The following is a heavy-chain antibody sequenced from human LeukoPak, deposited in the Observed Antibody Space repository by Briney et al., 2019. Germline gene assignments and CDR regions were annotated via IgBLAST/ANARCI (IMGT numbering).Heavy chain of an antibody. D-gene: IGHD6-13*01. J-gene: IGHJ4*02. Sequence: GGSLRLSCAASGFTFSSYAMHWVRQAPGKGLEGVAVISYDGSNKYYADSVKGRFTISRDNSKNTLYLQMNSLRAEDTAVYYCARVLDAGAAAGTGFDYWGQGTLVTVSS. CDR2: ISYDGSNK. CDR1: GFTFSSYA. V-gene: IGHV3-30*04. CDR3: ARVLDAGAAAGTGFDY.